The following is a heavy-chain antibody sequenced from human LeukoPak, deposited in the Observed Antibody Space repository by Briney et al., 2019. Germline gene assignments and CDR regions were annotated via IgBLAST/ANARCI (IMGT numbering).Heavy chain of an antibody. CDR3: ARELRGSYYRSLVGHFDY. CDR1: GYTFTGYY. D-gene: IGHD1-26*01. Sequence: ASVKVSCKASGYTFTGYYMHWVRQAPGQGLEWMGWINPNSGGTNYAQKFQGWVTMTRDTSISTAYMELSRLRSDDTAVYYCARELRGSYYRSLVGHFDYWGQGTLVTVSS. V-gene: IGHV1-2*04. CDR2: INPNSGGT. J-gene: IGHJ4*02.